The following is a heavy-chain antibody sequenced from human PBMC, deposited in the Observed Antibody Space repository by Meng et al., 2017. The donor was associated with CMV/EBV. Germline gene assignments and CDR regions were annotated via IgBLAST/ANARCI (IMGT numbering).Heavy chain of an antibody. CDR1: GYTFTSYD. J-gene: IGHJ5*02. V-gene: IGHV1-8*01. CDR2: MNPNSGNT. CDR3: ARVGGFLEWFDP. Sequence: ASVKVSCKASGYTFTSYDINWVRQATGQGLEWMGWMNPNSGNTGYAQKFQGRVTISVDTSKNQFSLKLSSVTAADTAVYYCARVGGFLEWFDPWGQGTLVTVSS. D-gene: IGHD3-3*01.